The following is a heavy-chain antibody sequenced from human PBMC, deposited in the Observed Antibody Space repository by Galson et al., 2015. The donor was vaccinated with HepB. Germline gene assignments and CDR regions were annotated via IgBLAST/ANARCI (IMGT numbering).Heavy chain of an antibody. V-gene: IGHV3-23*01. CDR2: ISGSGGST. CDR3: ARETPVYYYDSSGYYFDY. J-gene: IGHJ4*02. CDR1: GFTFSSYA. D-gene: IGHD3-22*01. Sequence: SLRLSCAASGFTFSSYAMSWVRQAPGKGLEWVSAISGSGGSTYYADSVKGRLTISRDNSKNTLYLQMNSLRAEDTAVYYCARETPVYYYDSSGYYFDYWGQGTLVTVSS.